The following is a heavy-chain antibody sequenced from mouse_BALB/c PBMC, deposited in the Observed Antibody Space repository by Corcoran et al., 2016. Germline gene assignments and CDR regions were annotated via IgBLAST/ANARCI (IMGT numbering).Heavy chain of an antibody. CDR3: ARRELRLHWYFDV. CDR2: INPYNGAT. Sequence: EVQLQQSGPELVKPGASVKISCKASDYSFTGYYMHWVKQSHVKSLEWIGRINPYNGATSYNQNFKDKASLTVDKSSSTAYMELHSLTSEDSAVYYCARRELRLHWYFDVWGAGTTVTVSS. V-gene: IGHV1-26*01. CDR1: DYSFTGYY. J-gene: IGHJ1*01. D-gene: IGHD1-2*01.